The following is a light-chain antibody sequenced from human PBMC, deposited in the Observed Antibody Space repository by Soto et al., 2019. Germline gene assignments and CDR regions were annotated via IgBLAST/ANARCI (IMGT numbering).Light chain of an antibody. CDR3: QQADSFQYT. J-gene: IGKJ2*01. CDR1: QGISSW. CDR2: AAS. V-gene: IGKV1-12*01. Sequence: DIQMTQSPSSVSASVGDRVTITCRASQGISSWLARYQQKPGKAPKLLIYAASGLQSGGPSSFSGSGSGTDLPRTLRSLQPEDFATDNWQQADSFQYTLGQGPKLEIK.